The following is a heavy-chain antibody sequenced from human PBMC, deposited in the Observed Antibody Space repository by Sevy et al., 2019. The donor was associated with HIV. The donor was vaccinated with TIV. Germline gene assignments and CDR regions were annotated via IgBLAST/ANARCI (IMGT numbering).Heavy chain of an antibody. CDR3: AREGAGCFYY. V-gene: IGHV3-7*01. D-gene: IGHD3-9*01. J-gene: IGHJ4*02. CDR1: GFTFSGYW. Sequence: GGSLRLSCAASGFTFSGYWMSWVRQAPGKGLQWVANIKQDGSKNEFVDSVKGRFAISRDNPKNSLYLEMNSLRAEDTAVYYCAREGAGCFYYWAQGTLVTVAS. CDR2: IKQDGSKN.